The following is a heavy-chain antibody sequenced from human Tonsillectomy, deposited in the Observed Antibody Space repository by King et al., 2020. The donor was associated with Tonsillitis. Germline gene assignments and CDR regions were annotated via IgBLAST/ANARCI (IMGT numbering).Heavy chain of an antibody. CDR3: AKDPPSGNHYYYGMDV. V-gene: IGHV3-23*04. D-gene: IGHD1-26*01. CDR2: ISGSGGST. J-gene: IGHJ6*02. Sequence: VQLVESGGGLVQPGGSLRLSCAASGFTFSSYAMSWVRQAPGKGLEWVSAISGSGGSTYYADSVKGRFTISRDNSKNTLYLQMNSLRAEDTAVYYCAKDPPSGNHYYYGMDVWGQGATVTVSS. CDR1: GFTFSSYA.